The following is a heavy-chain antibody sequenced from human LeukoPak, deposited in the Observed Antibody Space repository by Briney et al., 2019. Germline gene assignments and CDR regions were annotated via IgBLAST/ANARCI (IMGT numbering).Heavy chain of an antibody. CDR3: ANGIAVADLPHDY. CDR2: ISGGGRST. D-gene: IGHD6-19*01. V-gene: IGHV3-23*01. J-gene: IGHJ4*02. Sequence: GGSLRLSCAASGFTFSSYAMSWVRQAPGKGLEWVSAISGGGRSTYYADSVKGRFTTSRDNSKNTLYLQMNSLRAEDTAVYYCANGIAVADLPHDYWGQGTLVTVSS. CDR1: GFTFSSYA.